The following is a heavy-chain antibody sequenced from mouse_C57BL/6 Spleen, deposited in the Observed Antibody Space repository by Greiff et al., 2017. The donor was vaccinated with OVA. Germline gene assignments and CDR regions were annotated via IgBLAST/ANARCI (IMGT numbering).Heavy chain of an antibody. J-gene: IGHJ3*01. CDR2: IYPGDGDT. Sequence: QVQLQQSGPELVKPGASVKLSCKASGYAFSSSWMNWVKQRPGKGLEWIGRIYPGDGDTNYNGKFKGKATLTADKSSSTAYMQLSSLTSEDSAVYFCARSDYGSSPWFAYWGQGTLVTVSA. D-gene: IGHD1-1*01. V-gene: IGHV1-82*01. CDR3: ARSDYGSSPWFAY. CDR1: GYAFSSSW.